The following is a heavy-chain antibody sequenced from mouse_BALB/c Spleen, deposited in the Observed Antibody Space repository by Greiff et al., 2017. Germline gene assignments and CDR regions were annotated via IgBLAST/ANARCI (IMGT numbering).Heavy chain of an antibody. Sequence: EVMLVESGGGLVKPGGSLKLSCAASGFTFSSYTMSWVRQTPEKRLEWVATISSGGGNTYYPDSVKGRFTISRDNAKNNLYLQMSSLRSEDTALYYCARWDYGNYPYAMDYWGQGTSVTVSS. J-gene: IGHJ4*01. D-gene: IGHD2-1*01. CDR1: GFTFSSYT. CDR2: ISSGGGNT. V-gene: IGHV5-9*03. CDR3: ARWDYGNYPYAMDY.